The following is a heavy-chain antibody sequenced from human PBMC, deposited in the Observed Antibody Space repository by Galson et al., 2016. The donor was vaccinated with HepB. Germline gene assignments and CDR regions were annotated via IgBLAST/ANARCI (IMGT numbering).Heavy chain of an antibody. CDR2: ISWNSGSI. D-gene: IGHD3-3*01. V-gene: IGHV3-9*01. CDR1: GITFDDYA. J-gene: IGHJ6*04. Sequence: SLRLSCAASGITFDDYAMHWVRQAPGKGLEWVSFISWNSGSIGYADSVKGRFTISRDNAKNSLYLQMNSLRAEDTAVYYCAKDRGVVLMDVWGKGTTVTVSS. CDR3: AKDRGVVLMDV.